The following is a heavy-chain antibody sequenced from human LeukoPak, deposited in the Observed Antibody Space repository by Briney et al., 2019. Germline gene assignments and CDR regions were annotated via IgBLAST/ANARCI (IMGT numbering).Heavy chain of an antibody. V-gene: IGHV4-59*01. CDR2: IYYSGST. J-gene: IGHJ4*02. CDR1: GGSISSYY. CDR3: ASYNVRGGAPDY. D-gene: IGHD3-10*02. Sequence: SETLSLTCTVSGGSISSYYWSWTRQPPGKGLEWIGYIYYSGSTNYNPSLKSRVTISVDTSKNQFSLKLSSVTAADTAVYYCASYNVRGGAPDYWGQGTLVTVSS.